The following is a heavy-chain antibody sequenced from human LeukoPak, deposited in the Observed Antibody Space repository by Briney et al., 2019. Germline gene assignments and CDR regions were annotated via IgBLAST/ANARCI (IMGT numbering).Heavy chain of an antibody. D-gene: IGHD3-3*01. V-gene: IGHV1-69*13. CDR1: GYTSTNYY. CDR2: IIPIFGTA. Sequence: GASVKVSCKASGYTSTNYYMHWVRQAPGQGLECMGGIIPIFGTANYAQKFQGRVTITADESTSTAYMELSSLRSEDTAVYYCASCDFWSGLYGMDVWGQGTTVTVSS. J-gene: IGHJ6*02. CDR3: ASCDFWSGLYGMDV.